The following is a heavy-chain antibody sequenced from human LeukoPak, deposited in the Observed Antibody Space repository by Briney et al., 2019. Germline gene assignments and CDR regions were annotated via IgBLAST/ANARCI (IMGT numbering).Heavy chain of an antibody. CDR3: ARGPQLVGYYYIDV. V-gene: IGHV6-1*01. D-gene: IGHD6-13*01. J-gene: IGHJ6*03. CDR1: GDSVSSNSAA. CDR2: AYYRSKWSR. Sequence: SQTLSLTCDISGDSVSSNSAAWNWVRQSPSRGLEWLGRAYYRSKWSRDYAISVKSRINLNPDTSKNQFSLQLNSVTPDDTAVYYCARGPQLVGYYYIDVWGKGTTVTISS.